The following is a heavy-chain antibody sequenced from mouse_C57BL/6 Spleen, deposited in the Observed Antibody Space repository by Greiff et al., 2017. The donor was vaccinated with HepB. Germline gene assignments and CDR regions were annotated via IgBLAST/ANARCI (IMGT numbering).Heavy chain of an antibody. V-gene: IGHV1-54*01. CDR3: AKGDYVSFDY. Sequence: QVQLQQSGAELVRPGTSVTVSCKASGYAFTNYLIEWVKQRPGKGLEWIGVINPGSGGTNYTEKFKGKATLTADKSSSTAYMQLSSLTSEDSAVYFCAKGDYVSFDYWGQGTTLTVSS. CDR2: INPGSGGT. D-gene: IGHD1-1*02. CDR1: GYAFTNYL. J-gene: IGHJ2*01.